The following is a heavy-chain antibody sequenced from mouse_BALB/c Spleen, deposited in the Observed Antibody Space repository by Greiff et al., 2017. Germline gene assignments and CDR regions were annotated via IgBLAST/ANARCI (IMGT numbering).Heavy chain of an antibody. CDR1: GYTFTSYN. J-gene: IGHJ2*01. Sequence: QVQLQQPGAELVKPGASVKMSCKASGYTFTSYNMHWVKQTPGQGLEWIGAIYPGNGDTSYNQKFKGKATLTADKSSSTAYMQLSSLTSEDSAVYYCARSGVSYFDYWGQGTTLTVSS. CDR3: ARSGVSYFDY. D-gene: IGHD2-10*02. V-gene: IGHV1-12*01. CDR2: IYPGNGDT.